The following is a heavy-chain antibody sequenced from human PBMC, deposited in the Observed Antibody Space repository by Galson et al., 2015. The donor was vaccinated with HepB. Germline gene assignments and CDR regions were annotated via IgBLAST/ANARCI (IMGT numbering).Heavy chain of an antibody. CDR1: GFTFSMYA. Sequence: SLRLSCAASGFTFSMYAMYWVRQAPGKGLEWVAGISYDGSNKDYADSVKGRFIMSRDNSKNTLYVQMNSLRAEDTAVYYCAKVGSSNSWYGYFYGMDVWGQGTTVTVSS. CDR3: AKVGSSNSWYGYFYGMDV. V-gene: IGHV3-30-3*01. D-gene: IGHD6-13*01. CDR2: ISYDGSNK. J-gene: IGHJ6*02.